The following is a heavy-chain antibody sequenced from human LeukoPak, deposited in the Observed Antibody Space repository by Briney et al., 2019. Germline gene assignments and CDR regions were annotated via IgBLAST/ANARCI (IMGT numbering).Heavy chain of an antibody. J-gene: IGHJ4*02. D-gene: IGHD3-22*01. CDR3: ARDGGAMGSMTYYYDSSGSPFAY. V-gene: IGHV3-48*01. CDR1: GFTFRTSG. Sequence: GGSLRLSCAASGFTFRTSGMNWVRQAPGKGLEWVSYISSSGTTISYAQSVKGRFAITRDNAQNSLTLHMNTLRAEDTAVYYCARDGGAMGSMTYYYDSSGSPFAYWGQGTLVTVSS. CDR2: ISSSGTTI.